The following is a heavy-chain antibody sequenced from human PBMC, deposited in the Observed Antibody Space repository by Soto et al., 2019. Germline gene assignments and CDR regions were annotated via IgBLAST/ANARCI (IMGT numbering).Heavy chain of an antibody. CDR3: ARGSGSYPLPYFDY. D-gene: IGHD3-22*01. V-gene: IGHV4-30-2*01. CDR1: GGLISGGGYF. Sequence: SETLSLTCAVSGGLISGGGYFWTWIRQPPGKGLEWIGYMYHSGSPLYNPSLKSRATISIDLSKNQFSLNLASVTAADTAVYYCARGSGSYPLPYFDYWGQKTLVTVSS. J-gene: IGHJ4*02. CDR2: MYHSGSP.